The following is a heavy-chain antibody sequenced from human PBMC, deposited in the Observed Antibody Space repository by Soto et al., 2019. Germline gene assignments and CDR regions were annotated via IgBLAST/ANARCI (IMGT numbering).Heavy chain of an antibody. D-gene: IGHD2-21*01. CDR1: GFTFSTYW. V-gene: IGHV3-7*01. J-gene: IGHJ6*03. CDR3: ARDVDEFMDV. Sequence: PGGSLRLSCVASGFTFSTYWMTWVRQAPGMGLEWVANIKEDGSEKDYVDSVKGRFTISRDNAKNSLYLQMNSLRAEDTAVYYCARDVDEFMDVWGKGTTVTVSS. CDR2: IKEDGSEK.